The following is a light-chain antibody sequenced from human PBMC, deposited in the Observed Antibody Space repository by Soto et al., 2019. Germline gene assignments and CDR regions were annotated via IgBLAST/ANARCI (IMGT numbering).Light chain of an antibody. CDR3: CSYAGSYIFYV. J-gene: IGLJ1*01. V-gene: IGLV2-11*01. Sequence: QSVLTQPRSVSGSPGQSVTISCTGTNRDVGGYNYVSWYQQYPGQAPRLMIYDVTERPSGVPDRFSGSKSGNTASLTISGLQAEDEADYYCCSYAGSYIFYVFGTGTKVTVL. CDR1: NRDVGGYNY. CDR2: DVT.